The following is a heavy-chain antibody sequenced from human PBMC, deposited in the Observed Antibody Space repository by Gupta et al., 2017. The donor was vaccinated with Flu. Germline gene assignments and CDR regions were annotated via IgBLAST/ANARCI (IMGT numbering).Heavy chain of an antibody. D-gene: IGHD6-13*01. J-gene: IGHJ4*02. V-gene: IGHV5-10-1*01. Sequence: EVQLVQSGAEVKKPGESLRITCKGSGYYFTSYWINWVRQMPGKGLEWMGRIDPRDSNINYSPSFQGHVTSSADTSINTAYLQWSSLKASDTAIYYCARHRKVGAAAGPGDYWGQGTLVTVSS. CDR2: IDPRDSNI. CDR1: GYYFTSYW. CDR3: ARHRKVGAAAGPGDY.